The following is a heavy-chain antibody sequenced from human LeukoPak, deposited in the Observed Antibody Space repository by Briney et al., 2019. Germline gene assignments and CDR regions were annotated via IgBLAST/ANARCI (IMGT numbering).Heavy chain of an antibody. J-gene: IGHJ3*02. CDR2: IYYSGST. V-gene: IGHV4-59*12. CDR3: ARALIVVVPAVKGDAFDI. CDR1: GGSISSYY. Sequence: SETLSLTCTVSGGSISSYYWSWIRQPPGKGLEWIGYIYYSGSTNYNPSLKSRVTMSVDTSKNQFSLKLSSVTAADTAVYYCARALIVVVPAVKGDAFDIWGQGTMVTVSS. D-gene: IGHD2-2*01.